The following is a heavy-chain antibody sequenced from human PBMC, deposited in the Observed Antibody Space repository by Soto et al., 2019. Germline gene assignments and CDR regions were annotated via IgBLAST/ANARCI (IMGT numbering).Heavy chain of an antibody. Sequence: GSGPTLVNPTETLSLACTFSGFSLSSTTSGVGWIRQPPGKALEWLALFYATDGKRYSPSLKSRLTIIKDSSKNQVVLTMTNMDPADTATYFCARKSVITQGSFFFDRWGPGILVTVSS. CDR2: FYATDGK. J-gene: IGHJ4*02. V-gene: IGHV2-5*01. CDR3: ARKSVITQGSFFFDR. CDR1: GFSLSSTTSG. D-gene: IGHD3-10*01.